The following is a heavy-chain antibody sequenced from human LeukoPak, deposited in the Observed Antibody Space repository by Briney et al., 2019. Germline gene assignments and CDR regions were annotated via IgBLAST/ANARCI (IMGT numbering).Heavy chain of an antibody. Sequence: GGSLRLSCAASGFTFSSYWMHWVRQAPGKGLVWVSRINSDGSSTNYADSVKGRFTISRDNAKNTLYLQMNSLRAEDTAVYYCGRDDSGSSPVEYWGQGSLVTVSS. CDR2: INSDGSST. CDR3: GRDDSGSSPVEY. J-gene: IGHJ4*02. V-gene: IGHV3-74*01. CDR1: GFTFSSYW. D-gene: IGHD1-26*01.